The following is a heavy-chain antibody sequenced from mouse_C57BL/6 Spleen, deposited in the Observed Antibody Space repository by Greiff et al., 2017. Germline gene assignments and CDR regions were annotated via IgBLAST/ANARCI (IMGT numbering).Heavy chain of an antibody. Sequence: EVKLVESGGGLVQPGGSLSLSCAASGFTFTDYYMSWVRQPPGKALEWLGFIRNKANGYTTEYSASVKGRFTISRDNSQSILYLHMNALRAEDSAAYYCARSSYDYDWYFDGWGTGTTVTVSS. CDR1: GFTFTDYY. CDR2: IRNKANGYTT. V-gene: IGHV7-3*01. D-gene: IGHD2-4*01. J-gene: IGHJ1*03. CDR3: ARSSYDYDWYFDG.